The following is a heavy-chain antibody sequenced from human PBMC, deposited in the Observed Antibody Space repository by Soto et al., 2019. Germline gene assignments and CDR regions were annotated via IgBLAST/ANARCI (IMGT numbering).Heavy chain of an antibody. Sequence: SLILSCGASGFTFSVYAMTWVRQAPGKGLELVSTISGSSGSTYFADSLKGRFTISRDNSNNTFYLQMNRLRAEYTAVYFCVRRKGLTVAVIRHFDXWGPGTLVPVSX. D-gene: IGHD6-19*01. CDR2: ISGSSGST. CDR3: VRRKGLTVAVIRHFDX. J-gene: IGHJ4*02. V-gene: IGHV3-23*01. CDR1: GFTFSVYA.